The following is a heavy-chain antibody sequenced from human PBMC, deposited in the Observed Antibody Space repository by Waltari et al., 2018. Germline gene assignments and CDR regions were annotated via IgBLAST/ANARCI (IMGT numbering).Heavy chain of an antibody. J-gene: IGHJ6*02. CDR3: ARGGSSSWYLSYYYYGMDL. CDR1: GGSINRYY. Sequence: QVQLQESGPGLVRPSETLSLTCTVSGGSINRYYWSWIRQPAGKGLEWIGRIYSTGSTNYNPSLSSRVTMSVETSNNQFSLKLNSVTAADTAVYYCARGGSSSWYLSYYYYGMDLWGQGTTVTVSS. D-gene: IGHD6-13*01. CDR2: IYSTGST. V-gene: IGHV4-4*07.